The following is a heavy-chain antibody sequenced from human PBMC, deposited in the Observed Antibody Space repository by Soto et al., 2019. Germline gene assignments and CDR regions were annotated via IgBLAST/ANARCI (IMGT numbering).Heavy chain of an antibody. CDR3: ARGAAAGVDYGMDI. Sequence: SETLSLTCTVSGGSISSYYWSWIRQPAGKGLEWIGRIYTSGGTNYNPSLKSRVTMSVDTSKKYFFLKLNSVTAADTAVYYCARGAAAGVDYGMDIWGRGTTVTVS. CDR1: GGSISSYY. V-gene: IGHV4-4*07. J-gene: IGHJ6*02. CDR2: IYTSGGT. D-gene: IGHD6-13*01.